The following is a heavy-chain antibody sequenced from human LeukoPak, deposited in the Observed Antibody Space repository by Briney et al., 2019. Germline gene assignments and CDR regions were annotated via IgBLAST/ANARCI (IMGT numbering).Heavy chain of an antibody. CDR3: AKESQRRSGSYYTYFDY. D-gene: IGHD3-10*01. CDR2: ISYDGSNK. CDR1: GFTFSSYG. V-gene: IGHV3-30*18. J-gene: IGHJ4*02. Sequence: GGSLRLSCAASGFTFSSYGIHWVRQAPGKGLEWVAVISYDGSNKYYADSVKGRFTISRDNSKNTLYLQMNSLRAEDTAVYYCAKESQRRSGSYYTYFDYWGQGTLVTVSS.